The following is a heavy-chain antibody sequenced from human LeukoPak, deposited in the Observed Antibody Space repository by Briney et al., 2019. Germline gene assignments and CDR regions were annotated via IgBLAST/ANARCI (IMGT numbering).Heavy chain of an antibody. V-gene: IGHV3-74*01. CDR2: INSDGSST. CDR1: GFTFSSYW. Sequence: GGSLRLSCAASGFTFSSYWMHWVRQAPGKGLVWVSRINSDGSSTSYADSVKGRFTISRDNAKNTLYLQMNSLRAEDTAVYYCAKDRLGAKAFDYWGQGTLVTVSS. CDR3: AKDRLGAKAFDY. J-gene: IGHJ4*02. D-gene: IGHD1-26*01.